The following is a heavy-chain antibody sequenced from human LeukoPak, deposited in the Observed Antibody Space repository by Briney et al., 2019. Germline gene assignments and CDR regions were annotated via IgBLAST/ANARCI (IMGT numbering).Heavy chain of an antibody. J-gene: IGHJ6*02. CDR2: IWYDGSNK. CDR3: ARSFRDYGMDV. CDR1: GFTFSSYG. Sequence: PGGSLRLSCAASGFTFSSYGMHWVRQAPGKGLEWVAVIWYDGSNKYYADSVKGRFTISRDNSKNTLYLQMNSLRAEDTAVYYCARSFRDYGMDVWGQGTTGTVSS. V-gene: IGHV3-33*01.